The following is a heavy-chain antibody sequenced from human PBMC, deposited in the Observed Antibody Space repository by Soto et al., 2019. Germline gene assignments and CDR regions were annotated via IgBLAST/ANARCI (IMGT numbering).Heavy chain of an antibody. D-gene: IGHD3-22*01. CDR1: GFTFSSYA. CDR3: AKGSTTMIYYFYYCMDV. V-gene: IGHV3-23*01. J-gene: IGHJ6*03. Sequence: GGSLRLSCAASGFTFSSYAMSWVRQAPGKGLEWVSAISSTGGSTYYADSVKGRFTISRDNSRNTLYLQMNSLRAEDTAVYYCAKGSTTMIYYFYYCMDVWGKGTTVTVSS. CDR2: ISSTGGST.